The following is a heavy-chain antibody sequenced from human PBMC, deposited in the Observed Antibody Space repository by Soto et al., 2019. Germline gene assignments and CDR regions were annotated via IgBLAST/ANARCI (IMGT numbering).Heavy chain of an antibody. V-gene: IGHV4-31*03. CDR1: GGSISSGGYY. J-gene: IGHJ4*02. D-gene: IGHD3-3*01. CDR2: IYYSGST. CDR3: AGGGLAYDFWSGYYDY. Sequence: QVQLQESGPGLVKPSQTLSLTCTVSGGSISSGGYYWSWIRQHPGKGLEWIGYIYYSGSTYYNPSLESRVTMSVDTSKNQCSLRLSSVTAADTAVYYCAGGGLAYDFWSGYYDYWGQGTLVTVSS.